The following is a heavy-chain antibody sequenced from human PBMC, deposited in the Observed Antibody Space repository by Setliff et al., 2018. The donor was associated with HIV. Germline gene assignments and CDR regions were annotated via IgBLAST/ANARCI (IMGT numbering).Heavy chain of an antibody. J-gene: IGHJ4*02. CDR3: ARDSGSTWYASSRSDY. D-gene: IGHD6-13*01. Sequence: PGGSLRLSCAASGFTFRDYAMNWVRQAPGKWLEWVSYISDSSSTIYYAGSVRGRFTISRDNARNSLYLQMNSLRAEDTAVYYCARDSGSTWYASSRSDYWGQGTLVTVSS. V-gene: IGHV3-48*01. CDR1: GFTFRDYA. CDR2: ISDSSSTI.